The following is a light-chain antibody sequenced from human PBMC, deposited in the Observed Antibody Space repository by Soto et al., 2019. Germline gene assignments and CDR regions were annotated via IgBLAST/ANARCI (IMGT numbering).Light chain of an antibody. CDR1: NSRSGSNY. CDR3: AKWDDSLRVYV. V-gene: IGLV1-47*01. Sequence: QSVLPQPPSVSGTPGQRVTISCSTTNSRSGSNYVYWYQQLPGAAPKLLIYRNDQRPSGVPDRFSASKSGTSASLAISGLRSEDEADYFCAKWDDSLRVYVFGSGTKVHRP. CDR2: RND. J-gene: IGLJ1*01.